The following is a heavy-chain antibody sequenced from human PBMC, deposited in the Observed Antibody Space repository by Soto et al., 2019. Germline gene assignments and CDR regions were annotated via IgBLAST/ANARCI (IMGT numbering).Heavy chain of an antibody. D-gene: IGHD3-10*01. CDR2: IYNAGGT. Sequence: SETLSLTCTVSGGSISSYYWSWIRQPPGKGLEWIGYIYNAGGTKYNPSLKSRVTISIDTSKNQLSLNLSSVTAADTAVYYCARVWVMPRGVSKWFDPWGQGTLVTVSS. CDR1: GGSISSYY. CDR3: ARVWVMPRGVSKWFDP. J-gene: IGHJ5*02. V-gene: IGHV4-59*01.